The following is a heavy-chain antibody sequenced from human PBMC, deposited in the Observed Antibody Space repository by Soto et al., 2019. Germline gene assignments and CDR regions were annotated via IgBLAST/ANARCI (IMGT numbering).Heavy chain of an antibody. Sequence: PGESLKISCKGSGYSFSNYWIVWVRQMPGKGLVWMGRIDPSDSYINYSPSFQGHVTISADKSISTAYLQWSSLKASDTAMYYCARLPLAAAYSDANTWGQGTLVTVSS. CDR3: ARLPLAAAYSDANT. CDR1: GYSFSNYW. V-gene: IGHV5-10-1*01. CDR2: IDPSDSYI. D-gene: IGHD6-13*01. J-gene: IGHJ5*02.